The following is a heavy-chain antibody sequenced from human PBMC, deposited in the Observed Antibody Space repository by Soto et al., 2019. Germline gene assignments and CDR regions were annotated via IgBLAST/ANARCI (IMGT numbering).Heavy chain of an antibody. J-gene: IGHJ4*02. CDR2: IYSGGST. D-gene: IGHD2-8*01. CDR1: GFTVSSNY. Sequence: EVQLVESGGGLVQPGGSLRLSCAASGFTVSSNYMSWDRQAPGKGLEWVSVIYSGGSTYYADSVKGRFTISRDNSKNTLYLPMNCLRAEDTAVYYCARGNNGFLVYWGQGTLVNVSS. V-gene: IGHV3-66*01. CDR3: ARGNNGFLVY.